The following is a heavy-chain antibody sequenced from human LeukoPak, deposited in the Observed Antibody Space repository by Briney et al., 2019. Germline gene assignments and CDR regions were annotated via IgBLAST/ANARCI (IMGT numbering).Heavy chain of an antibody. D-gene: IGHD4-11*01. CDR2: IYYSGST. V-gene: IGHV4-30-4*01. CDR1: GGSLSSGDYY. CDR3: ARVGTTFDY. J-gene: IGHJ4*02. Sequence: PSETLSLTCTVSGGSLSSGDYYWSWIRQPPGKGLEWIGYIYYSGSTYYHPSLKSRVTISVDTSKNQFSLKLSSVTAADTAVYYCARVGTTFDYWGQGTLVTVSS.